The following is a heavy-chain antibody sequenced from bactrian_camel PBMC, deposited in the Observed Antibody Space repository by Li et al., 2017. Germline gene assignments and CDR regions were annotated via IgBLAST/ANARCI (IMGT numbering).Heavy chain of an antibody. CDR3: TTPTRPGGIEYGY. CDR2: VYTGGGDE. CDR1: ADAIAGSC. V-gene: IGHV3S54*01. J-gene: IGHJ4*01. Sequence: HVQLVESGGASVQAGESLTLACEASADAIAGSCMGWFRQSPGNQREGIAAVYTGGGDEHYAASVKGRFTISRDNAKNTAYLQMNSLQSEDTAVYYCTTPTRPGGIEYGYWGQGTQVTVS.